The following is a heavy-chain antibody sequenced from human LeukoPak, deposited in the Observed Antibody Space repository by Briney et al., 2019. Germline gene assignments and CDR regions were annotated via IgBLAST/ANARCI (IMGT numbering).Heavy chain of an antibody. V-gene: IGHV3-23*01. J-gene: IGHJ6*02. CDR1: GFTYSNYA. Sequence: GGSLRLSSAASGFTYSNYAMSWVRQAPGKGLEWVSGISGSGGNTYYADSVKGRFTISRDNSKNTLYLQMNSLRAEDTAVYYCAKVHSGSNYYYGMDVWGQGTTVTVSS. CDR3: AKVHSGSNYYYGMDV. D-gene: IGHD1-26*01. CDR2: ISGSGGNT.